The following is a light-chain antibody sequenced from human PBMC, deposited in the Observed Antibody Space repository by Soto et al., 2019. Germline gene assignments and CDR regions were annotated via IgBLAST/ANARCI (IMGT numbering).Light chain of an antibody. CDR3: QQYNSYLWT. Sequence: DIQVTQTPSTLSASVGDRVTITCRASQSISSYLNWYQQKPWKAPKLLIYDTSSLESGVPSRFSGSGSGTEFTLTISSLQPDDFATYYCQQYNSYLWTFDQGTKVDI. CDR1: QSISSY. V-gene: IGKV1-5*01. CDR2: DTS. J-gene: IGKJ1*01.